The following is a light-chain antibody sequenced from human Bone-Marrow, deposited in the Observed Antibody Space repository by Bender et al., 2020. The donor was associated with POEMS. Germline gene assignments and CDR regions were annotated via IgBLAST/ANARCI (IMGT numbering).Light chain of an antibody. CDR3: QAWDSSTYVV. Sequence: VLTQPPSVSVSPGQTATITCSGDAVSKQYAYLYQQKSGQAPVVVINQDTKRPSGIPERFSGSNSGNTATLTISGTQAMDEADYYCQAWDSSTYVVFGGGTKLTVL. CDR2: QDT. CDR1: AVSKQY. V-gene: IGLV3-1*01. J-gene: IGLJ2*01.